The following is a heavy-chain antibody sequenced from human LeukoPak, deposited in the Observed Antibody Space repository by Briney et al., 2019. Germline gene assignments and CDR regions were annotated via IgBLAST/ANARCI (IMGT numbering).Heavy chain of an antibody. D-gene: IGHD6-19*01. CDR2: IYHSGST. CDR3: ASGGLAVAVSPYYFDY. J-gene: IGHJ4*02. Sequence: SETLPLTCAVSGYSISSGYYWGWIRQPPGKGLEWIGSIYHSGSTYYNPSLKSRVTISVDTSKNQFSLKLSSVTAADTAVYYCASGGLAVAVSPYYFDYWGQGTLVTVSS. CDR1: GYSISSGYY. V-gene: IGHV4-38-2*01.